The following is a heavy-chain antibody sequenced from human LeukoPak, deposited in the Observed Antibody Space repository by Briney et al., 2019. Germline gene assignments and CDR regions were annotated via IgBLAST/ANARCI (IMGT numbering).Heavy chain of an antibody. Sequence: GGSLRLSCAASGFTFSSYSMNWVRQAPGKGLEWVSSISSSSSTYIYYADSVKGRFTISRDNAKNSLYLQMNSLRAEDTAVYYCARDGGSSWYFDYWGQGTLVTVSS. CDR1: GFTFSSYS. CDR2: ISSSSSTYI. D-gene: IGHD6-13*01. CDR3: ARDGGSSWYFDY. J-gene: IGHJ4*02. V-gene: IGHV3-21*01.